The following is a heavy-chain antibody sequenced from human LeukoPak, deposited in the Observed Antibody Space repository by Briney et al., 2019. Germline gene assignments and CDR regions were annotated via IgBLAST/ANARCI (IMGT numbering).Heavy chain of an antibody. J-gene: IGHJ3*02. D-gene: IGHD6-19*01. CDR3: ARGRSGWNDAFDI. CDR1: GFTFDDYG. CDR2: INWNGGNT. V-gene: IGHV3-20*04. Sequence: TGGSLRLSCAASGFTFDDYGMGWVRQAPGKGLEWVSGINWNGGNTGYADSVKGRFTISRDNAKNSLYLQMNSLRAEDTALYYCARGRSGWNDAFDIWGQGTMVTVSS.